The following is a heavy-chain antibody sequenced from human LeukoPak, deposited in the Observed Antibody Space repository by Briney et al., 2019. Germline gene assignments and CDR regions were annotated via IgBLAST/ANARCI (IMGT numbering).Heavy chain of an antibody. CDR3: ARGALLWFGAKMEYYFDF. J-gene: IGHJ4*02. Sequence: SETLSLTCRVPGGSTRSFYWSWFYWSWIRQPRGKGLEWMVYVFFSGRTNYSPALTTPVTISVNMSKNQFSLSLRSVTDADTAEYYCARGALLWFGAKMEYYFDFWGQGTPLTVSS. D-gene: IGHD3-10*01. V-gene: IGHV4-61*08. CDR1: GGSTRSFYWSWFY. CDR2: VFFSGRT.